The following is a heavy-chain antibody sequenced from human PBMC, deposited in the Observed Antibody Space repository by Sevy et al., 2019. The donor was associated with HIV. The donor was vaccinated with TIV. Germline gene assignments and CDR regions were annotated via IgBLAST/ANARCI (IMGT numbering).Heavy chain of an antibody. V-gene: IGHV3-30*02. D-gene: IGHD1-26*01. J-gene: IGHJ4*02. CDR1: GFTFSSYG. CDR2: IRYDGSNK. Sequence: GGSLRLSCAASGFTFSSYGIHWVRQAPGKGLEWVAFIRYDGSNKYYADSVKGRFTISRDNSKNTLYLQMNSLRAEDTAVYYCAKDPWELLRKVDYWGQGTLVTVSS. CDR3: AKDPWELLRKVDY.